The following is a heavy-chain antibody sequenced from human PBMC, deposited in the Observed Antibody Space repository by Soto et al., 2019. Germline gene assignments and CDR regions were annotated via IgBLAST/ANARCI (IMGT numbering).Heavy chain of an antibody. Sequence: SETLSLTCTVSGGSISGFYWNWFRQPAGKGLEWIGRIHTGGTTNYKPSLRSRVTMSVDTSKNQFSLKLTSVTAADTAVYYCARISGGPLRWGQGTMVTVYS. CDR1: GGSISGFY. J-gene: IGHJ4*02. V-gene: IGHV4-4*07. CDR2: IHTGGTT. CDR3: ARISGGPLR.